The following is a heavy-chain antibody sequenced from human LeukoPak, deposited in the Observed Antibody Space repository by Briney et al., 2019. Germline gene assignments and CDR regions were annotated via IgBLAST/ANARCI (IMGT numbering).Heavy chain of an antibody. V-gene: IGHV4-39*07. CDR2: IYYSGST. Sequence: SETLSLTCTVSGGSISSSSYYWGWIRQPPGKGLEWIGSIYYSGSTYYNPSLKSRVTISVDTSKNQFSLKLSSVTAADTAVYYCARDRVVPAANHAYYYYGMDVWGQGTTVTVSS. CDR3: ARDRVVPAANHAYYYYGMDV. J-gene: IGHJ6*02. D-gene: IGHD2-2*01. CDR1: GGSISSSSYY.